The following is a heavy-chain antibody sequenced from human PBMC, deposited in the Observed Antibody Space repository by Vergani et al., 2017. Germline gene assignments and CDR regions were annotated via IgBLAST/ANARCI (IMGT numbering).Heavy chain of an antibody. Sequence: QVQLLESGGGVVQPGRSLRLSCAASGFTFNQYGMHWVRQAPGKGLEWVAVTWYDGNNKQYADSVKGRFTISRDHSKSTMYLQMNSLRDEDTGVYYCARDLRLLYNRFDPWGHGTLVTVSS. J-gene: IGHJ5*02. D-gene: IGHD1-14*01. CDR1: GFTFNQYG. CDR2: TWYDGNNK. V-gene: IGHV3-33*01. CDR3: ARDLRLLYNRFDP.